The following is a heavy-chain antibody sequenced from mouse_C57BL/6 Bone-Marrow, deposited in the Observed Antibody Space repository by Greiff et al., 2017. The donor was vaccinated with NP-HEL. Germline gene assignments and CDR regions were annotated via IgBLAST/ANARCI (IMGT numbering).Heavy chain of an antibody. D-gene: IGHD2-3*01. J-gene: IGHJ2*01. CDR3: TTQGLLLDY. CDR1: GFNIKDAY. CDR2: IDPENGDT. V-gene: IGHV14-4*01. Sequence: VQLQQSGAELVRPGASVKLSCTASGFNIKDAYMHWVKQRPEQGLEWIGWIDPENGDTEYASKFQGKATITADTSSNTAYLQLSSLTSEDTAVYYCTTQGLLLDYWGQGTTLTVSS.